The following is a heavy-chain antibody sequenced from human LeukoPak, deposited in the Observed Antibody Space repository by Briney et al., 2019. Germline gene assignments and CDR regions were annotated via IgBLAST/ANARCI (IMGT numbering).Heavy chain of an antibody. CDR1: GGSFSGYY. J-gene: IGHJ4*02. CDR2: INHSGST. V-gene: IGHV4-34*01. D-gene: IGHD3-10*01. CDR3: ARGRGVRGSLDY. Sequence: SETLSLTCALSGGSFSGYYWSWIRPPPGKGLEWIGEINHSGSTNYNPSLKSRVTISVDTSKNQFSLKLSSVTAADTAVYYCARGRGVRGSLDYWGQGTLVTVSS.